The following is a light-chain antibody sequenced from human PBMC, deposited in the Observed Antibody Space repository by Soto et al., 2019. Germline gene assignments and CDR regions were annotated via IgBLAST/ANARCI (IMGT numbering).Light chain of an antibody. CDR2: KAT. CDR1: QRIDTW. Sequence: DIQMTQSPSIVSASVGDRVTITCRASQRIDTWLAWYQQKPGTAPKLLIYKATTLQSGVPSRFSGSGSGTEFTLAISSLEPDDFANYYCQEYETFSPWTFGQGTKVEVK. CDR3: QEYETFSPWT. J-gene: IGKJ1*01. V-gene: IGKV1-5*03.